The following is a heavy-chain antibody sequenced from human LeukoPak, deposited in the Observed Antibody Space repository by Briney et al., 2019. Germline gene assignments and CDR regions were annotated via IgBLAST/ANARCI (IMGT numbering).Heavy chain of an antibody. CDR2: VYYSGST. CDR1: GGSISGYY. J-gene: IGHJ5*02. Sequence: PSETLSFTCTVSGGSISGYYWSWIRQPPGRGLEWIGVVYYSGSTSYNPSLKSRVTISVDASKSQFSLKLTSVTAADTAVYYCARGRGGGGSSNNWFDPWGQGTLVIVSS. CDR3: ARGRGGGGSSNNWFDP. V-gene: IGHV4-59*01. D-gene: IGHD2-15*01.